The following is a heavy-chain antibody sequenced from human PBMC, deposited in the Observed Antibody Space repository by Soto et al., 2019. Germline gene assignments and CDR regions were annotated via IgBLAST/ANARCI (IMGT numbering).Heavy chain of an antibody. CDR3: ARKRAWQLEDYYYYMDV. V-gene: IGHV3-33*01. J-gene: IGHJ6*03. D-gene: IGHD1-1*01. Sequence: QVQLVESGGGVVQPGRSLRLSCAASGFTFSSYGMHWVRQAPGKGLEWVAVIWYDGSNKYYADSVQGRFTISRDNSKNTLYLQMNSLRAEDTAVYYCARKRAWQLEDYYYYMDVWGKGTTVTVSS. CDR2: IWYDGSNK. CDR1: GFTFSSYG.